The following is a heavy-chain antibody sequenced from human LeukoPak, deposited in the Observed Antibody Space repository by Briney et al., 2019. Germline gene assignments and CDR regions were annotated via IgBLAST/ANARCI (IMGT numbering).Heavy chain of an antibody. V-gene: IGHV3-7*01. Sequence: PGGSLRLSCAASGFTFTNDFMTWVRQAPGKGLEWVANMKVDGSDIHYVDSVKGRFTISSDNARNSLYLQMNSLRAEDTAVYYCAKDQGVVPAAIFDYWGQGTLVTVSS. CDR2: MKVDGSDI. CDR1: GFTFTNDF. CDR3: AKDQGVVPAAIFDY. D-gene: IGHD2-2*01. J-gene: IGHJ4*02.